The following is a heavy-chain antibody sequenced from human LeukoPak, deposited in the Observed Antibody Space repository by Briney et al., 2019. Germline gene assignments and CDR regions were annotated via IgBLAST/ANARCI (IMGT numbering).Heavy chain of an antibody. Sequence: GASVKVSCTASGYTFTSYAMHWVRQAPGQRLEWMGWINAGNGNTKYSQKFQGRVTITRDTSASTAYMELSSLRSEDTAVYYCARARGWPLYYYYGMDVWGQGTTVTVSS. D-gene: IGHD6-19*01. CDR3: ARARGWPLYYYYGMDV. J-gene: IGHJ6*02. CDR2: INAGNGNT. V-gene: IGHV1-3*01. CDR1: GYTFTSYA.